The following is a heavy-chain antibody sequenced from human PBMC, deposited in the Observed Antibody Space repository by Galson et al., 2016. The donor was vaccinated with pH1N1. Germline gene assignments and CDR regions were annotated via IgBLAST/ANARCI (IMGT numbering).Heavy chain of an antibody. Sequence: QSGAEVKKPGESPKISCKASGYRFTSYWIAWVRRVPGKGLEWVGIVNPGGSTIRYSPPFQGQVTTSSDKSINTAYLQWISLKASATATYYCARQYDFGDYRGDAFDIWGQGTMVIVSS. CDR3: ARQYDFGDYRGDAFDI. CDR1: GYRFTSYW. V-gene: IGHV5-51*03. J-gene: IGHJ3*02. CDR2: VNPGGSTI. D-gene: IGHD4-17*01.